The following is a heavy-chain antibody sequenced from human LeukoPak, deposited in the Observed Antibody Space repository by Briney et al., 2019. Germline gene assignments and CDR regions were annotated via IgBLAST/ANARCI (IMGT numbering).Heavy chain of an antibody. CDR3: AREGSVCFYGICRYFDF. J-gene: IGHJ4*02. Sequence: GGSLRLSCAASGFTFDNFAMHWVRQAPGKGLEWVSSISWNGEFSVYADSVKGRFTISRDNAKNSLYLQMNSLSAEDTAFYFCAREGSVCFYGICRYFDFWGRGTLVSVSS. CDR1: GFTFDNFA. D-gene: IGHD2-8*01. CDR2: ISWNGEFS. V-gene: IGHV3-9*01.